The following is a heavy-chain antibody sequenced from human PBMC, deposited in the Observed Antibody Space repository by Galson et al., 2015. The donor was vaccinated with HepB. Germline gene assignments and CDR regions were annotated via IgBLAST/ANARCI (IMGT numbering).Heavy chain of an antibody. V-gene: IGHV3-23*01. Sequence: SLRLSCAASGFTFSNYDMSWVRQAPGKGLEWVSGISGSGGITYYADSVKGRFTISRDNSKNTLYLQMNGLRAEDTATYYCSSANVYYFDYWGQGTLVTASS. CDR3: SSANVYYFDY. CDR1: GFTFSNYD. D-gene: IGHD2-2*01. CDR2: ISGSGGIT. J-gene: IGHJ4*02.